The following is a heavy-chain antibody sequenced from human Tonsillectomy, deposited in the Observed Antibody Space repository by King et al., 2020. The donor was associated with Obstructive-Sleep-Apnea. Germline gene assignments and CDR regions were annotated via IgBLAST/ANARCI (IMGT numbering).Heavy chain of an antibody. V-gene: IGHV4-61*01. CDR1: GGAVSSGSYY. J-gene: IGHJ4*02. CDR3: ARDRGSSVDY. D-gene: IGHD6-13*01. CDR2: IYYSGST. Sequence: VQLQESGPGLVKPSETLSLTCTVSGGAVSSGSYYWSWIRQPPGKGLEWIGHIYYSGSTNYNPSLKSRVTISVDTTKNQFSLKLSAVTAADTAVYYCARDRGSSVDYWGQGTLVTISS.